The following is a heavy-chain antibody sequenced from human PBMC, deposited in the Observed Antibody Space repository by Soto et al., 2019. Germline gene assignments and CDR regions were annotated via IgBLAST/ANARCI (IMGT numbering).Heavy chain of an antibody. CDR2: ISQSGTA. CDR3: ARHGGRFFEY. CDR1: GDSFSSGYW. V-gene: IGHV4-4*02. J-gene: IGHJ4*02. D-gene: IGHD2-15*01. Sequence: QVQLQESGPGLVKPSETLSLTCAVSGDSFSSGYWWSWVRQPPGKGLQWIGQISQSGTANYNPSLKSRVTMSVDKSKNQFSLILTSVTAADTAVYYCARHGGRFFEYWGQGILVTVSS.